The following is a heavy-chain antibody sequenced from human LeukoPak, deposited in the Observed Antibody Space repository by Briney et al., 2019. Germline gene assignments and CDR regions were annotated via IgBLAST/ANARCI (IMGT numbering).Heavy chain of an antibody. Sequence: GGSLRLSGTASGFTFSIYWMSWVRQAPGKGLEWVASIKEDGSEEHYVDSVKGRFTISRDNARNSVHVQMNSLRAEDTAVYFCARIRPGNYFDYWGQGALVTVSS. CDR1: GFTFSIYW. V-gene: IGHV3-7*01. CDR2: IKEDGSEE. D-gene: IGHD6-6*01. J-gene: IGHJ4*02. CDR3: ARIRPGNYFDY.